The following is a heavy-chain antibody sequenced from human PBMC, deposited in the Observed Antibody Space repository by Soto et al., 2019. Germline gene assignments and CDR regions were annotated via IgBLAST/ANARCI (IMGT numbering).Heavy chain of an antibody. CDR3: ARGSDHFPSVQAFDI. V-gene: IGHV4-59*01. D-gene: IGHD1-1*01. J-gene: IGHJ3*02. Sequence: SETLSLTCTVSGGSISSYYWSWIRQPPGKGLEWIGYIYYSGSTNYNPSLKSRVTISVDTSKNQFSLKLSSVTAADTAVYYCARGSDHFPSVQAFDIWGQGTMVTVSS. CDR1: GGSISSYY. CDR2: IYYSGST.